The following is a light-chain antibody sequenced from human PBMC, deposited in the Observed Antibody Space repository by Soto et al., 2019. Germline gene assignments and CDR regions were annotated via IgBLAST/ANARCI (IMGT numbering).Light chain of an antibody. Sequence: QSALTQPPSASGSPGQSVTISCTGTSSDVGGYNYVSWYQQHPGKAPKLMIYEVSKRPSGVPDRFSGSKSGNTASLTVSGLQDEYEADYYCRSYAGSNDYVFGTGTKLTVL. V-gene: IGLV2-8*01. J-gene: IGLJ1*01. CDR2: EVS. CDR1: SSDVGGYNY. CDR3: RSYAGSNDYV.